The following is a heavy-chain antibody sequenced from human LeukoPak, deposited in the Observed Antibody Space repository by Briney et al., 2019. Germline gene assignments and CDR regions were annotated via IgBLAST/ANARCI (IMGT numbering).Heavy chain of an antibody. D-gene: IGHD1-1*01. V-gene: IGHV3-21*01. CDR1: GFTFSSYS. J-gene: IGHJ4*02. CDR3: ARDRERTFDY. Sequence: PGGSLRLSCAASGFTFSSYSMNWVRQAPGKGLEWFSSISSSSSYIYYADSVKGRFTISRDNAKNSLYLQMNSLRAEDTAVYYCARDRERTFDYWGQGTLVTVSS. CDR2: ISSSSSYI.